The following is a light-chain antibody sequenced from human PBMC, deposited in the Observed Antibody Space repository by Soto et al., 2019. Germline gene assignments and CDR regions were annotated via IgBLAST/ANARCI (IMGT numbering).Light chain of an antibody. V-gene: IGKV1-9*01. CDR1: QGISSY. CDR2: AAS. CDR3: QQLNSYPPYT. Sequence: DIQLTQSPSFLSASVGDRVTITCRASQGISSYLAWYQQKPGKAPKLLIYAASTLQSGVPSRFSGSGSGTVFTLTFSSLQPEDFATYYCQQLNSYPPYTFGQGTKLEIK. J-gene: IGKJ2*01.